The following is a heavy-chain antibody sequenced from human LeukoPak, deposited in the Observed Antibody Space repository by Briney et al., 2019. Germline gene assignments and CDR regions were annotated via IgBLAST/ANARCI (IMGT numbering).Heavy chain of an antibody. CDR1: GFTFVGYW. J-gene: IGHJ3*01. CDR3: ARDHQLGAPMEDV. D-gene: IGHD6-6*01. Sequence: GALRLSCAASGFTFVGYWMSWVRQAPGKGLEWVANIKQDGSEKYYVDSVKGRFTISRDNTKNSLYLQMNSLRAEDTAVYYCARDHQLGAPMEDVWGQGTMVTVSS. V-gene: IGHV3-7*01. CDR2: IKQDGSEK.